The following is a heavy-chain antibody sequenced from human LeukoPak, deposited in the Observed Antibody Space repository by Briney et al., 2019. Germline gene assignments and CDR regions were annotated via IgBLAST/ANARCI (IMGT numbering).Heavy chain of an antibody. D-gene: IGHD6-19*01. CDR3: ARVGAQWLVLQGYFDY. J-gene: IGHJ4*02. V-gene: IGHV1-69*13. CDR1: RGTFSSYA. Sequence: SVKVSCKASRGTFSSYAISWVRQAPGQGLEWMGGIIPIFGTANYAQKFQGRVTITADESTSTAYMELSSLRSEDTAVYYCARVGAQWLVLQGYFDYWGQGTLVTVSS. CDR2: IIPIFGTA.